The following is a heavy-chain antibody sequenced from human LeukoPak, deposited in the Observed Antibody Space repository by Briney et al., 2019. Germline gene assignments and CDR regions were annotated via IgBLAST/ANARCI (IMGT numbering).Heavy chain of an antibody. V-gene: IGHV4-34*01. CDR2: INHSGST. D-gene: IGHD4-17*01. J-gene: IGHJ4*02. Sequence: SETLSLTCAVYGGSFSGYYWSWIRQPPGKGLEWIGEINHSGSTNYNPSLKSRVTISVDTSKNQFSLKLSSVTAADTAVYYCASTVTKTGVDYWGQGTLVTVPS. CDR3: ASTVTKTGVDY. CDR1: GGSFSGYY.